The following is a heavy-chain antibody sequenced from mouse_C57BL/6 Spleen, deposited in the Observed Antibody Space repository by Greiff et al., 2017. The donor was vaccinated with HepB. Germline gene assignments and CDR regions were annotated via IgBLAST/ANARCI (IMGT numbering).Heavy chain of an antibody. V-gene: IGHV14-2*01. D-gene: IGHD1-1*01. CDR1: GFNIKDYY. J-gene: IGHJ3*01. CDR3: VHYYGSSPFAY. Sequence: EVKLMESGAELVKPGASVKLSCTASGFNIKDYYMHWVKQRTEQGLEWIGRMDPEDGETKYAPKFQGKATITADTASNTAYLQLSSLTSEDTAVYYCVHYYGSSPFAYWGQGTLVTVSA. CDR2: MDPEDGET.